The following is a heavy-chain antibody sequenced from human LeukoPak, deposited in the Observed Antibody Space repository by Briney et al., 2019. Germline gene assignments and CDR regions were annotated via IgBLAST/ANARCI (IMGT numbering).Heavy chain of an antibody. D-gene: IGHD6-19*01. V-gene: IGHV3-53*01. Sequence: PGGSLRLSCAASGFTVSSNYMSWVRQAPGKGLEWVSVIYSGGSTYYADSVKGRFTISRDNSKNTLYLQMNSLRAEDTAVYYCARSNTSALYYFDYWGQGTLVTVSS. J-gene: IGHJ4*02. CDR1: GFTVSSNY. CDR2: IYSGGST. CDR3: ARSNTSALYYFDY.